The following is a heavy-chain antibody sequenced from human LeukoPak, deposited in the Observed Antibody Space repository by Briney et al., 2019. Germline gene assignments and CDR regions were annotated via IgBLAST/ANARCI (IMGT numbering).Heavy chain of an antibody. Sequence: PGGSLRLSCAASGFIFTTYEMNWVRQAPGKGLEWVSYISSSGTTIYYADSVKGRFSISRDNAQNSLYLQMNSLRAEETAVYYCARSPRGSHFDYWGQGTLVTVSS. CDR1: GFIFTTYE. CDR3: ARSPRGSHFDY. J-gene: IGHJ4*02. CDR2: ISSSGTTI. D-gene: IGHD3-16*01. V-gene: IGHV3-48*03.